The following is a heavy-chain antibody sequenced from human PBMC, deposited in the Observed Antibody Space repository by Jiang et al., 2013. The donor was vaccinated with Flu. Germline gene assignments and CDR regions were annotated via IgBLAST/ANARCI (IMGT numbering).Heavy chain of an antibody. Sequence: GLVQPGGSLRVSCGASGFIFGDYAMSWIRQAPGKGLEWVSAISGSGGSTYYADSVKGRFTISRDNSRDTLYLQMHSLRAEDTAVYYCAKGGQFSSSGWYLGFWGQGILVTVSS. J-gene: IGHJ4*02. CDR2: ISGSGGST. D-gene: IGHD6-19*01. CDR1: GFIFGDYA. V-gene: IGHV3-23*01. CDR3: AKGGQFSSSGWYLGF.